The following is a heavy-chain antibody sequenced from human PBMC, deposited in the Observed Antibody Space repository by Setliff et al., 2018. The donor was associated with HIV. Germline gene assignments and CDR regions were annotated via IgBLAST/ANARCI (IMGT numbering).Heavy chain of an antibody. CDR3: ARERLGRSGFEYLQH. V-gene: IGHV1-18*01. J-gene: IGHJ1*01. CDR1: AYTFTSYG. Sequence: ASVKVSCKASAYTFTSYGISWVRQAPGQGLEWMGWISAHNGNTNYAQNFQGRVIMTTDTSTSTAYMELRSLRSDDTAVYYCARERLGRSGFEYLQHWGQGTLVTVSS. D-gene: IGHD3-22*01. CDR2: ISAHNGNT.